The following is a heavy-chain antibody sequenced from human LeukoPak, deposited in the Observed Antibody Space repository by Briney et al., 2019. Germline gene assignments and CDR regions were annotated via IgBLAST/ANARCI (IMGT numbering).Heavy chain of an antibody. CDR1: GFTFSSYW. V-gene: IGHV3-74*01. Sequence: PGGSLRLSCAASGFTFSSYWMHWVRQAPGKGLMWVSRVNSDGSRTSYADSVKGRFTISRDNSKNTLYLQMNSLRAEDTAVYYCAKDSDYYDSSGYYFSAFDIWGQGTMVTVSS. J-gene: IGHJ3*02. CDR3: AKDSDYYDSSGYYFSAFDI. D-gene: IGHD3-22*01. CDR2: VNSDGSRT.